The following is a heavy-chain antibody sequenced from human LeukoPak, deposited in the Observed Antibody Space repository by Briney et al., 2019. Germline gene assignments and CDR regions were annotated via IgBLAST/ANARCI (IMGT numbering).Heavy chain of an antibody. J-gene: IGHJ4*02. CDR2: ISGSGGST. Sequence: PGGSLRLSCAASGFTFSSYGMSWVRQAPGKGLEWVSAISGSGGSTYYADSVKGRFTISRDNSKNTLYLLMNSLRAEDTAVYYCAKGGSLITVTYFDLWGQGTLVTVSS. CDR1: GFTFSSYG. CDR3: AKGGSLITVTYFDL. D-gene: IGHD4-17*01. V-gene: IGHV3-23*01.